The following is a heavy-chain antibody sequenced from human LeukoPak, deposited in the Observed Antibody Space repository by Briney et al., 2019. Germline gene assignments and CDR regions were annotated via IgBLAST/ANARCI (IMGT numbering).Heavy chain of an antibody. CDR1: GGSFSGYY. CDR3: ARQLGYCSSTSCRAEYFQH. CDR2: INHSGST. Sequence: PSETLSLTCAVYGGSFSGYYWSWIRQPPGKGLEWIGEINHSGSTNYNPSLKSRVTISVDTSKNQFSLKLSSVTAADTAVYYCARQLGYCSSTSCRAEYFQHWGQGTLVTVSS. V-gene: IGHV4-34*01. D-gene: IGHD2-2*01. J-gene: IGHJ1*01.